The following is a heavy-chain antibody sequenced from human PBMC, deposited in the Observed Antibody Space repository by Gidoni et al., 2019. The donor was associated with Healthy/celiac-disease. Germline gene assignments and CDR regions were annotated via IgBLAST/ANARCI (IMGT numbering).Heavy chain of an antibody. CDR2: ISGRGGST. Sequence: EVQLLESGGGLVQPGGSLRLSCAASGFTFSSYAMSWVRQAPGKGLEWVSAISGRGGSTYYADSVKGRFTISRDKSKNTLYLQMNSLRAEDTAVYYCAKDRGAVRDAFDIWGQGTMVTVSS. D-gene: IGHD3-10*01. CDR1: GFTFSSYA. J-gene: IGHJ3*02. CDR3: AKDRGAVRDAFDI. V-gene: IGHV3-23*01.